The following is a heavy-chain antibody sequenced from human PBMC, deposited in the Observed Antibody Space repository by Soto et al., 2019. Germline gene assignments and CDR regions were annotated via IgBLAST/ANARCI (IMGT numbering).Heavy chain of an antibody. CDR3: VISLSGYYAVGPQAFDY. CDR2: ISGSGGST. CDR1: GFTFSSYA. J-gene: IGHJ4*02. V-gene: IGHV3-23*01. Sequence: PGGSLRLSCAASGFTFSSYAMSWVRQAPGKGLEWVSAISGSGGSTYYADSVKGRFTISRDNSKNTLYLQMNSLRAEDTAVYYCVISLSGYYAVGPQAFDYWGQGTLVTVSS. D-gene: IGHD3-22*01.